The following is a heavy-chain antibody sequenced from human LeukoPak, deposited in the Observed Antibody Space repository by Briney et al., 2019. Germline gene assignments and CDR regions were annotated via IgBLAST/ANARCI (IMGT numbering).Heavy chain of an antibody. D-gene: IGHD6-13*01. Sequence: QTGGSLRLSCAASGFTFSRYGMQGVRQAPGKGLEWVAVVSYDGKIQYYADSVKGRFTISRDNSKNTVSLQMNSLRGEDTGVYYCAKHGSSWYVDYWGQGTPVTVSS. J-gene: IGHJ4*02. CDR3: AKHGSSWYVDY. CDR1: GFTFSRYG. CDR2: VSYDGKIQ. V-gene: IGHV3-30*18.